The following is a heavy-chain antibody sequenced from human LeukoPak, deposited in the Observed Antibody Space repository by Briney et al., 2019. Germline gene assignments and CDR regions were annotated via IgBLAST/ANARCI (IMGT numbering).Heavy chain of an antibody. V-gene: IGHV3-30*02. Sequence: GGFLSLSCAASGFIFSSFGIYWVRQTPGKGLEWVAFVRFDGGEKYYADSVKGRFTVSKDNSKNTLYLQINSLRPEDTAVYYCAKGGARDVWYFAYWGLGVLVTVSS. J-gene: IGHJ4*02. D-gene: IGHD2-8*01. CDR3: AKGGARDVWYFAY. CDR1: GFIFSSFG. CDR2: VRFDGGEK.